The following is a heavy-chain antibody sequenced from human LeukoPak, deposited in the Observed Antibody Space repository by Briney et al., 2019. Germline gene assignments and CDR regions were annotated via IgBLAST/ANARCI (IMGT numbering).Heavy chain of an antibody. D-gene: IGHD3-3*01. V-gene: IGHV3-33*01. CDR3: ARGRGVRFLEWLSLHYGMDV. Sequence: GGSLRLSCAASGFTFSSYGMHWVRQAPGKGLEWVAVIWYDGSNKYCADSVKGRFTISRDNAKNSLYLQMNSLRAEDTAVYYCARGRGVRFLEWLSLHYGMDVWGQGTTVTVSS. CDR2: IWYDGSNK. J-gene: IGHJ6*02. CDR1: GFTFSSYG.